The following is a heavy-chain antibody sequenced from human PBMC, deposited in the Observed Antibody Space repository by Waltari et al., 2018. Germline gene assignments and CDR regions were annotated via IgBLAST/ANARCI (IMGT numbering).Heavy chain of an antibody. Sequence: QVQLVQSGAEVKRPGASVKVSCKASGYTFTGNYIHWVLQAPGQGLEWMGWINPNRGATDYAQKFQGRVTMTLDTSITTVYMELGWLGSEETAIYYCARAWFNSGFDYWGQGSLVAVSS. CDR3: ARAWFNSGFDY. CDR2: INPNRGAT. D-gene: IGHD1-26*01. J-gene: IGHJ4*02. V-gene: IGHV1-2*02. CDR1: GYTFTGNY.